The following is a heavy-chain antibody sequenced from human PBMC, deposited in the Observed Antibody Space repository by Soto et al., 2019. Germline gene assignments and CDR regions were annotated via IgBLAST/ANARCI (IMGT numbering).Heavy chain of an antibody. CDR1: GFTFSSYA. CDR2: ISYDGSNK. V-gene: IGHV3-30-3*01. Sequence: GGSLRLSCAASGFTFSSYAMHWVRQAPGKGLEWVAVISYDGSNKYYADSVKGRFTISRDNSKNTLYLQMNSLRAEDTAVYYCARDDPWLVTPSFDSWGQGTLVTVSS. D-gene: IGHD6-19*01. J-gene: IGHJ4*02. CDR3: ARDDPWLVTPSFDS.